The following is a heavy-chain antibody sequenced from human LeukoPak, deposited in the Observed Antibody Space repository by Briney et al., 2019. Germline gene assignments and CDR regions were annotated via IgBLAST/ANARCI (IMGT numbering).Heavy chain of an antibody. CDR1: GYTFTSYG. Sequence: ASVKVSCKASGYTFTSYGISWVRQAPGQGLEWMGWISAYNGNTNYAQKLRGRVTMTTDTSTSTAYMELRSLRSDDTAVYYCARDRNVVVPAATENWFDPWGQGTLVTVSS. CDR2: ISAYNGNT. D-gene: IGHD2-2*01. CDR3: ARDRNVVVPAATENWFDP. V-gene: IGHV1-18*01. J-gene: IGHJ5*02.